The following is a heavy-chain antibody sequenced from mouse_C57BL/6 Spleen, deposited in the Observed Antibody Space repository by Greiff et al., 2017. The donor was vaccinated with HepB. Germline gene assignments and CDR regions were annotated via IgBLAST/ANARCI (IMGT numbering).Heavy chain of an antibody. CDR2: ISYDGSN. CDR3: ARGGYYDYGYWYFDV. V-gene: IGHV3-6*01. Sequence: VQLQQSGPGLVKPSQSLSLTCSVTGYSITSGYYWNWIRQFPGNKLEWMGYISYDGSNNYNPSLKNRISITRDTSKNQFFLKLNSVTTEDTATYYCARGGYYDYGYWYFDVWGTGTTVTVSS. J-gene: IGHJ1*03. D-gene: IGHD2-4*01. CDR1: GYSITSGYY.